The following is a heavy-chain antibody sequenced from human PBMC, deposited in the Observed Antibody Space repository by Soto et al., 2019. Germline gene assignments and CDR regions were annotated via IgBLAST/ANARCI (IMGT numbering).Heavy chain of an antibody. CDR3: ARAGTLTSEKGSYDDY. CDR2: IYHSGST. J-gene: IGHJ4*02. Sequence: QVQLQESGPGLVKPSGTLSLTCVVSSGSISSSNWWSWVRQPPGKGLEWIGEIYHSGSTNYNPSLKSRVTISIDKSKNQFSLNLSSVTAADTAVYHCARAGTLTSEKGSYDDYWGQGTLVTLSS. CDR1: SGSISSSNW. V-gene: IGHV4-4*02. D-gene: IGHD3-16*01.